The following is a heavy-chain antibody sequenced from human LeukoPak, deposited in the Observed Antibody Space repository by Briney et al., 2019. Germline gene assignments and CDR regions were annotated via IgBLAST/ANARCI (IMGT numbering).Heavy chain of an antibody. CDR1: GGTFSSYA. D-gene: IGHD4-17*01. V-gene: IGHV1-69*04. Sequence: ASVKVSCKASGGTFSSYAISWVRQAPGQGLEWMGRIIPILGIANYAQKFQGRVTITADESTSTAYMELSSLRSEDTAVYYCARNPATDYGDYQNWFDPWGQGTLVTVSS. CDR3: ARNPATDYGDYQNWFDP. J-gene: IGHJ5*02. CDR2: IIPILGIA.